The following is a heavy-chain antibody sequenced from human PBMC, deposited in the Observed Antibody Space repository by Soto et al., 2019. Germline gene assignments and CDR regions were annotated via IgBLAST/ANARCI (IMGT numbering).Heavy chain of an antibody. D-gene: IGHD4-17*01. J-gene: IGHJ4*02. Sequence: GGSLRLSCAASGFTFSDYYMSWIRQAPGKGLEWVSYISSSGSTIYYADSVKGRFTISRDNAKNSLYLQMNSLRAEDTAVYYCARKRGPPTAYYGDFDYWGQGTLVTVSS. CDR3: ARKRGPPTAYYGDFDY. V-gene: IGHV3-11*01. CDR2: ISSSGSTI. CDR1: GFTFSDYY.